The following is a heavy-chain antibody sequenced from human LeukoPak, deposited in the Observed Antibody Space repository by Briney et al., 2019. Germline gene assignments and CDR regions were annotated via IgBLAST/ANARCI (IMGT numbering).Heavy chain of an antibody. D-gene: IGHD1-7*01. J-gene: IGHJ6*03. V-gene: IGHV4-59*08. CDR2: IYYSGST. CDR3: ARHGTTYYYMDV. CDR1: GGSFNSYY. Sequence: SETLSLTCTVSGGSFNSYYWSWIRQPPGKGLEWIGYIYYSGSTDYNPSLKSRVTISIDTSKNQFSLKLSSVTAADTAVYYCARHGTTYYYMDVWGKGTTVTISS.